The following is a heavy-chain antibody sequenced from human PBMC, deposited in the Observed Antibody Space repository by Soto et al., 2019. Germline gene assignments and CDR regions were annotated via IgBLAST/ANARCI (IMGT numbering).Heavy chain of an antibody. J-gene: IGHJ4*02. V-gene: IGHV3-30-3*01. CDR2: ISYDGSNK. Sequence: GGSLRLSCAASGFTFSSYAMHWVRQAPGKGLEWVAVISYDGSNKYYADSVKGRFTISRDNSKNTLYLQMNSLRAEDTAVYYWAGERGEHDYGDYHFDYWGQGTLVTVSS. CDR1: GFTFSSYA. D-gene: IGHD4-17*01. CDR3: AGERGEHDYGDYHFDY.